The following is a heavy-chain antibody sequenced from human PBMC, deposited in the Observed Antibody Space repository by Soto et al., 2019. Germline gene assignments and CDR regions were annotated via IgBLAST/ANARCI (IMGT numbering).Heavy chain of an antibody. CDR2: ISADNGNT. Sequence: VSSVKGYGEASCYAFTRYGISWGRQAPGQELEWMGWISADNGNTNYPQRFQGRVTMTTDTSTNTAYMELRSLTSDDTALYYCAREGYCSSGSCALYSHDYFGMDVWVQGTTVTIS. J-gene: IGHJ6*02. CDR1: CYAFTRYG. D-gene: IGHD2-15*01. CDR3: AREGYCSSGSCALYSHDYFGMDV. V-gene: IGHV1-18*01.